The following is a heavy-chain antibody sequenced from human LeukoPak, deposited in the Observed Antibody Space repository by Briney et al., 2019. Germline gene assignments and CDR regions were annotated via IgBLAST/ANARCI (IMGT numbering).Heavy chain of an antibody. D-gene: IGHD3-10*01. Sequence: GGSLRLSCAASGFTFSSYSMNWVRQAPGKGLEWVSSISSSSSYIYYADSVKGRFTISRDNAKNSLYLQMNSLRAEDTAVYYCATIRGVTYYYYYYYMDVWGKGTTVTVPS. J-gene: IGHJ6*03. CDR3: ATIRGVTYYYYYYYMDV. CDR2: ISSSSSYI. V-gene: IGHV3-21*01. CDR1: GFTFSSYS.